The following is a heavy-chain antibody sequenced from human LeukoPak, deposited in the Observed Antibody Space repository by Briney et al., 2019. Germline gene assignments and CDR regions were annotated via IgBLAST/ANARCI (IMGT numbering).Heavy chain of an antibody. J-gene: IGHJ6*02. V-gene: IGHV1-2*02. CDR2: INPNSGGT. CDR3: ARVPRCGSGGSCPFQTYYYYGMDV. Sequence: ASAKVSCKASGYXFTGYYIHWVRQAPGQGLEWMGWINPNSGGTNYAQKFQGRVTMTRDTSISTAYMELSRLRSDDTAVYYCARVPRCGSGGSCPFQTYYYYGMDVWGQGTTVTVSS. CDR1: GYXFTGYY. D-gene: IGHD2-15*01.